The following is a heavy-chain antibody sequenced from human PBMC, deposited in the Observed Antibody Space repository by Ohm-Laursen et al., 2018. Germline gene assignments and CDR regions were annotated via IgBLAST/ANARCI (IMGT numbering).Heavy chain of an antibody. J-gene: IGHJ6*02. CDR2: INHSGST. Sequence: SQTLSLTCAVYGGSFSGYYWSWIRQPPGKGLEWIGEINHSGSTNYNPSLKSRVTISVDTSKNQFSLKLSSVTAADTAVYYCARDAYGMDVWGQGTTVTVSS. CDR3: ARDAYGMDV. CDR1: GGSFSGYY. V-gene: IGHV4-34*01.